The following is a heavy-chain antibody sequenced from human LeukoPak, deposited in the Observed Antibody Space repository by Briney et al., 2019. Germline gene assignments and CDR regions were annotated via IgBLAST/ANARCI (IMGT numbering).Heavy chain of an antibody. V-gene: IGHV3-23*01. CDR2: ISPGGGTT. Sequence: LSLTCTVSGGSLSSGGYYWSWVRQSPARGLEWVASISPGGGTTYYADYVKGRFIISRDNSNNTLFVQMNSLRAEDTAVYYCAKSRSGSANWALQIFDNWGQGALVTVSS. D-gene: IGHD1-1*01. J-gene: IGHJ4*02. CDR1: GGSLSSGGYY. CDR3: AKSRSGSANWALQIFDN.